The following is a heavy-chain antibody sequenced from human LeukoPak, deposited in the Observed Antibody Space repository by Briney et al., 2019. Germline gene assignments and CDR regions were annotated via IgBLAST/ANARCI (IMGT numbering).Heavy chain of an antibody. J-gene: IGHJ4*02. CDR1: GGTFSSYA. CDR3: ASGVYDSSGYYPEY. D-gene: IGHD3-22*01. V-gene: IGHV1-69*04. Sequence: SVKVSCMASGGTFSSYAISWVRQAPGQGLEWMGRIIPILGIANYAQKFQGRVTITADKSTSTAYMELSSLRSEDTAVYYCASGVYDSSGYYPEYWGQGTLVTVSS. CDR2: IIPILGIA.